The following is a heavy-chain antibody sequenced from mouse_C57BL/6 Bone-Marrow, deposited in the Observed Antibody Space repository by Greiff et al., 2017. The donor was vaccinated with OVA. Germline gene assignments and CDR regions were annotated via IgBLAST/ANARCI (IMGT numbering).Heavy chain of an antibody. D-gene: IGHD2-2*01. V-gene: IGHV2-5*01. Sequence: QVQLQQSGPGLVQPSQSLSITCTVSGFSLTSYGVHWVRQSPGKGLEWLGVIWRGGSTDYNAAFMSRLSITKDNSKSQVFFKMNSLQADDTAIYYWAKRGVTTGDYYAMDYWGQGTSVTVSS. CDR3: AKRGVTTGDYYAMDY. CDR1: GFSLTSYG. J-gene: IGHJ4*01. CDR2: IWRGGST.